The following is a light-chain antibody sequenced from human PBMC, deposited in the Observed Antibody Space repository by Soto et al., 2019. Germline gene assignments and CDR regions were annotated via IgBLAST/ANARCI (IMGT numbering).Light chain of an antibody. CDR3: QHYNNWLGT. CDR1: KIISSTY. J-gene: IGKJ4*01. CDR2: GAS. V-gene: IGKV3-15*01. Sequence: DIVLTQSPGTLSLSPGERATLSCRASKIISSTYLAWYQHKLGQAPRLLIYGASTRATGVPARFSGSGSGTEFFLTISSLQSEDFAVYYCQHYNNWLGTFGGGTKVEIK.